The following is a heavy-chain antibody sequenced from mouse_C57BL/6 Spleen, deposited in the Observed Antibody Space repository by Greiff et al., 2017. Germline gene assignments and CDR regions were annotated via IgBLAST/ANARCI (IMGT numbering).Heavy chain of an antibody. Sequence: EVQLVESGGGLVKPGGSLKLSCAASGFTFSDYGMHWVRQAPETGLEWVAYISSGSSTIYYADTVKGRFTISRDNAKNTLFLQMTSLRSEDTAMYYCARRNWYYFDYWGQGTTLTVSS. CDR1: GFTFSDYG. D-gene: IGHD4-1*01. CDR2: ISSGSSTI. V-gene: IGHV5-17*01. J-gene: IGHJ2*01. CDR3: ARRNWYYFDY.